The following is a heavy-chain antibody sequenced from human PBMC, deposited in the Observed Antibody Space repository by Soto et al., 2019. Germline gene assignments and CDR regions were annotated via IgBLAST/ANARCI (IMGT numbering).Heavy chain of an antibody. V-gene: IGHV3-74*01. CDR2: INSDGSST. D-gene: IGHD6-13*01. J-gene: IGHJ6*02. Sequence: SLRLSCAASGFTFSSYWMHWVRQAPGKGLVWVSRINSDGSSTSYADSVKGRFTISRDNAKNTLYLQMNSLRAEDTAVYYCARDWRAAAGYYYYYGMDVWGQGTTVTVYS. CDR3: ARDWRAAAGYYYYYGMDV. CDR1: GFTFSSYW.